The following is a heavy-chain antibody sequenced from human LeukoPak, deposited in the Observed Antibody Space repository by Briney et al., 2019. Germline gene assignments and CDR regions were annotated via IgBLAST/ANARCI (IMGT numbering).Heavy chain of an antibody. CDR1: GFIFSSYR. CDR2: IKEDGSEK. CDR3: AREYSSGWYYFDY. Sequence: GGSLRLSCAASGFIFSSYRMSWVRQAPGKGLEWVANIKEDGSEKYYVDSVKGRFIISRDNAKNSLYLQMNSLRAEDTAVYYCAREYSSGWYYFDYWGQGTLVTVSS. V-gene: IGHV3-7*03. D-gene: IGHD6-19*01. J-gene: IGHJ4*02.